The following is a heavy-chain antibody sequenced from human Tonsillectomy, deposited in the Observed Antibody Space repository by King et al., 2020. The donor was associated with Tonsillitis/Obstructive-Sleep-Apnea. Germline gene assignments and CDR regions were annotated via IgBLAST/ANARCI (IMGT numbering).Heavy chain of an antibody. CDR1: GFSLSTSGMG. J-gene: IGHJ6*03. CDR2: IYWDDDK. CDR3: APNTLAFNHSFYYRAV. V-gene: IGHV2-5*02. Sequence: ITLKESGPTLVKPTQTLTLTCTFSGFSLSTSGMGVGWIRQPPGKALEWLALIYWDDDKRYSPSLKSRLTVTKDTSKNQVVLTMTNMDPVDTGTYYCAPNTLAFNHSFYYRAVWGKGPTVPVSS.